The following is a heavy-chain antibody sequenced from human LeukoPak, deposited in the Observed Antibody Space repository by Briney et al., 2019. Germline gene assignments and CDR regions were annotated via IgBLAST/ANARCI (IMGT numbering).Heavy chain of an antibody. CDR2: ISYDGSNK. V-gene: IGHV3-30-3*01. Sequence: HPGGSLRLSCAASGFTFSSYAMHWVRQAPGKGLEWVAVISYDGSNKYYADSVKGRFTISRDNSKNTLYLQMNSLRAEDTAVYYCARGDFPTMIVVVVPWYYGIDVWGQGTTVTVSS. CDR3: ARGDFPTMIVVVVPWYYGIDV. J-gene: IGHJ6*02. D-gene: IGHD3-22*01. CDR1: GFTFSSYA.